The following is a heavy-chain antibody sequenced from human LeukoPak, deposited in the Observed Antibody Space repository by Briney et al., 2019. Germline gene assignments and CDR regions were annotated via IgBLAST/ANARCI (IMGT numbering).Heavy chain of an antibody. CDR1: GFTFSQYA. J-gene: IGHJ4*02. V-gene: IGHV3-30-3*01. CDR3: ARNQYYDFWSGYHRY. D-gene: IGHD3-3*01. Sequence: PPGGSLRLSCAASGFTFSQYAIHWVRQAPGKGLEWVAVISYDGNHKYYADSVKGRFTISSSRDNSKNTLYLQMNSLRTEDTAVYYCARNQYYDFWSGYHRYWGQGTLVTASS. CDR2: ISYDGNHK.